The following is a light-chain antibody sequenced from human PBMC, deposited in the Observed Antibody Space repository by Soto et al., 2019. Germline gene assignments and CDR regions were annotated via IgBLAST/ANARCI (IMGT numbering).Light chain of an antibody. CDR2: GAS. CDR1: QSVNIY. Sequence: EIVMTQSPATLSVSPGERSTLSFRASQSVNIYLAWYQQKPGQAPRLLIFGASYRATGIPARFSGSGSGTDFTLTISRLEPEDFAVYYCQQYGRSPSTFGGGTKVDIK. J-gene: IGKJ4*01. V-gene: IGKV3-20*01. CDR3: QQYGRSPST.